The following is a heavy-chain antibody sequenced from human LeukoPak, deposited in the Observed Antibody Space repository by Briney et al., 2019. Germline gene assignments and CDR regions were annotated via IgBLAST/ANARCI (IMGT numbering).Heavy chain of an antibody. Sequence: SETLSLTCVVSGGSISGYHWGWIRQPPGKGLEWIGYISNTGITRDNPSLRSRVFISVDTSKNQFSLRLSSVTAADTAVYFCARRDYSGILPYAFDVWGQGTLVAVSS. D-gene: IGHD4-23*01. CDR3: ARRDYSGILPYAFDV. CDR1: GGSISGYH. J-gene: IGHJ3*01. CDR2: ISNTGIT. V-gene: IGHV4-59*08.